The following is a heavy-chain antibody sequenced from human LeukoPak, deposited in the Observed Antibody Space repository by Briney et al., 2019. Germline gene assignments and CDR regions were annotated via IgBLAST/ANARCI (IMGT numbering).Heavy chain of an antibody. J-gene: IGHJ6*02. CDR1: GFTFSSYW. CDR2: INSDGSST. D-gene: IGHD1-26*01. Sequence: GGSLRLSCAASGFTFSSYWMHGVRQAPGKGLVWVSRINSDGSSTTYADSVKGRFTISRDIAKNTLYLQMKSLRTEDTAAYYCARVRSGSSAGNYGMDVWGQGTTVTVSS. V-gene: IGHV3-74*01. CDR3: ARVRSGSSAGNYGMDV.